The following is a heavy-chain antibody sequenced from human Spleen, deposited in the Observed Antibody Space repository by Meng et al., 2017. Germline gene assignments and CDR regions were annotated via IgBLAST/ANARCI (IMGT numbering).Heavy chain of an antibody. J-gene: IGHJ5*02. CDR1: GYTFTSYD. CDR2: MNPNSGNT. V-gene: IGHV1-8*01. Sequence: ASVKVSCKASGYTFTSYDINWVRQATGQGLEWMGWMNPNSGNTGYAQKFQGRVTMTRNTSISTAYMELSSLRSEDTAVYYCARYIAVALLFDPWGQGTLVTVSS. D-gene: IGHD6-19*01. CDR3: ARYIAVALLFDP.